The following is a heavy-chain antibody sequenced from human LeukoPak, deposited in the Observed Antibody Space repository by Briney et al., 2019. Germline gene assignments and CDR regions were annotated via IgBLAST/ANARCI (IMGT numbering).Heavy chain of an antibody. CDR1: GFTFSSYA. V-gene: IGHV3-23*01. CDR3: ARAHYDILTGYRPNDAFDI. Sequence: GGSLRLSCAASGFTFSSYAMSWVRQAPGKGLEWVSAISGSGGSTYYADSVKGRFTISRDNSKNTLYLQMNSLRAEDTAVYYCARAHYDILTGYRPNDAFDIWGQGTMVTVSS. J-gene: IGHJ3*02. D-gene: IGHD3-9*01. CDR2: ISGSGGST.